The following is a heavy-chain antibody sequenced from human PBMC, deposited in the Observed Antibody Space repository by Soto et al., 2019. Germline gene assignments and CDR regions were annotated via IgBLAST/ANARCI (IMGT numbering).Heavy chain of an antibody. CDR1: SGSINSYY. CDR3: ARGYYDFWSGHGEGGFDI. V-gene: IGHV4-59*08. CDR2: IYYSGST. Sequence: SETLSLTCTVSSGSINSYYWSSIRQPPGKGLEWIGYIYYSGSTHYNPSLRSRVTISLATSRNQFSLKLNSVTAEDTAVYFCARGYYDFWSGHGEGGFDIWGQGTMVTVSS. J-gene: IGHJ3*02. D-gene: IGHD3-3*01.